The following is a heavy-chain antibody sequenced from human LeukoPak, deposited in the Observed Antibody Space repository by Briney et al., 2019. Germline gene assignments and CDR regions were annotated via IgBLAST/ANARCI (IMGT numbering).Heavy chain of an antibody. Sequence: GGSLRLSCAASGFTFSSYWMHWVRQAPGKGLVWVSRINSDGSSTSYADSVKGRFTTSRDNAKNSLYLQMNSLRADDTAVYYCARESSEAFDYWGQGTLVTVSS. CDR2: INSDGSST. CDR3: ARESSEAFDY. V-gene: IGHV3-74*01. J-gene: IGHJ4*02. CDR1: GFTFSSYW. D-gene: IGHD6-25*01.